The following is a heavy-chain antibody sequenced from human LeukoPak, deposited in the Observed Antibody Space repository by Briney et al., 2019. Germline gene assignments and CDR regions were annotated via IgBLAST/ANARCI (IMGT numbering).Heavy chain of an antibody. CDR1: GGSISSHY. CDR2: IYYSGST. CDR3: ARDGGLDAFDI. V-gene: IGHV4-59*11. D-gene: IGHD3-16*01. J-gene: IGHJ3*02. Sequence: PSETLSLTCTVSGGSISSHYWSWIRQPPGKGLEWIGYIYYSGSTNYNPSLKSRVTISVDTSKNQFSLKLSSVTAADTAVYYCARDGGLDAFDIWGQGTMVTVSS.